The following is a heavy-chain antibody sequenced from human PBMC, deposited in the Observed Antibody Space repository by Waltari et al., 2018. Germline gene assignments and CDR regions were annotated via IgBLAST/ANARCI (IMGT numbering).Heavy chain of an antibody. CDR2: FYIGETA. Sequence: QVQLQESGPGLVKPSETLSLTCTVSGGSIRNYFWSWIRQPAGKGLEWIGRFYIGETANYHPSLKSRVAMSVDTSNNQFSLEVNSVTAADTAMYFCARGGDRISASGRNAYDIWGQGTMVIVSS. D-gene: IGHD2-15*01. CDR1: GGSIRNYF. J-gene: IGHJ3*02. V-gene: IGHV4-4*07. CDR3: ARGGDRISASGRNAYDI.